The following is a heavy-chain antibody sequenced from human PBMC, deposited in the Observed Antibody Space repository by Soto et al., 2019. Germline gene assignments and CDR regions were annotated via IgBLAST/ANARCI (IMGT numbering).Heavy chain of an antibody. Sequence: ASVKVSCKASGYTFTSYGISWVRQAPGQGLEWMGWISAYNGNTSYAQKPQGRVTMTTDTSTSTAYMELRSLRSDDTAVYYCARVDIVVVPAAPWGQGTLVTVSS. CDR3: ARVDIVVVPAAP. D-gene: IGHD2-2*01. CDR1: GYTFTSYG. V-gene: IGHV1-18*01. CDR2: ISAYNGNT. J-gene: IGHJ5*02.